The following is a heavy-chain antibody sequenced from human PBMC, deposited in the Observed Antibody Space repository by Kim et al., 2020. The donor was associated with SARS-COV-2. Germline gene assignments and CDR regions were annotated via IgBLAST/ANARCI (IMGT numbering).Heavy chain of an antibody. Sequence: GGSLRLSRAASGFIFSNYAMNWVRQAPGKGLEWVSAISESGGKTYDADSVKGRFTISRDNSNNRLYLQMNSLRAEDTAIYYCAKGASSRAFDFWGQGTMVTVSS. CDR2: ISESGGKT. D-gene: IGHD2-15*01. CDR1: GFIFSNYA. CDR3: AKGASSRAFDF. V-gene: IGHV3-23*01. J-gene: IGHJ3*01.